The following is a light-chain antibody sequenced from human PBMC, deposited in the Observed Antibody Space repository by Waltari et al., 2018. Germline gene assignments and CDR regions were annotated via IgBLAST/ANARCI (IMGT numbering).Light chain of an antibody. V-gene: IGLV4-69*01. J-gene: IGLJ2*01. CDR1: SGHSRYA. Sequence: QLVLTQSPSASASLGPSVKLTCTLSSGHSRYAIAWHQQQPEKGPRYLMKLNSDGSHSQGDGIPDRFSGSSSGAERYLTISSLQSEDEADYYCQTWGTGTHVVFGGGTKLTVL. CDR3: QTWGTGTHVV. CDR2: LNSDGSH.